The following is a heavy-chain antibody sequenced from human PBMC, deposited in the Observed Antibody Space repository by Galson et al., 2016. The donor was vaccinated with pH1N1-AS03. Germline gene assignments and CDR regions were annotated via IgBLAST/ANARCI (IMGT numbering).Heavy chain of an antibody. CDR3: ARARGGEDAWSQDV. CDR1: GFSLSDYY. Sequence: SLRLACAASGFSLSDYYMTWIRQDPGKGLELVAYISFTSDYRHYADCVKGRFTYSRDHVKDSLYLQMDSLRVEDTAVYYCARARGGEDAWSQDVWGQGTTVTVSS. V-gene: IGHV3-11*03. CDR2: ISFTSDYR. D-gene: IGHD2-21*01. J-gene: IGHJ6*02.